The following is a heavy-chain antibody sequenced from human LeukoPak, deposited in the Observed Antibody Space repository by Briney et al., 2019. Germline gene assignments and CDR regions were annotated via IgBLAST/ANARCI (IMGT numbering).Heavy chain of an antibody. Sequence: GGSLRLSCAASGSTFRTYAMTWVRQAPGKGLEWVSAISGGGGSTYYADSVKGRFTISRDNSKNTLYLQMNTLRAEDTAVYYCAKDRYCGGGTCYWSYFDYWGQGTLVTVSS. V-gene: IGHV3-23*01. CDR3: AKDRYCGGGTCYWSYFDY. D-gene: IGHD2-15*01. J-gene: IGHJ4*02. CDR2: ISGGGGST. CDR1: GSTFRTYA.